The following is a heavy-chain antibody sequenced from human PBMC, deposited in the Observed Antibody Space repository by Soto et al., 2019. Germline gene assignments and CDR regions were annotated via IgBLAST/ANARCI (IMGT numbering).Heavy chain of an antibody. CDR1: GFTFSNFA. CDR2: ITGSTGTT. CDR3: AKDTSRSPYYMDV. D-gene: IGHD2-2*01. Sequence: EVQVLESGGGSVHPGGSLRLSCAASGFTFSNFAMSWVRHAPGKGLEWVSAITGSTGTTYYAESVKGRFIISRDNSKNPVHLHMNSLRAEDTAVYYCAKDTSRSPYYMDVWGKGTTVTVSS. J-gene: IGHJ6*03. V-gene: IGHV3-23*01.